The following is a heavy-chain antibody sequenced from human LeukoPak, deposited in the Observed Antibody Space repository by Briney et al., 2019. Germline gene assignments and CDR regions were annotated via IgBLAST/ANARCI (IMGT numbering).Heavy chain of an antibody. D-gene: IGHD3-16*01. CDR2: ISGSGGST. Sequence: PGGSLRLSCAASGFTFSSYSMNWVRQAPGKGLEWVSAISGSGGSTYYADSVKGRFTISRDNSKNTLYLQMNSLRAEDTAVYYCAKDSPMGDCGDPNWGQGTLVTVSS. CDR1: GFTFSSYS. CDR3: AKDSPMGDCGDPN. J-gene: IGHJ4*02. V-gene: IGHV3-23*01.